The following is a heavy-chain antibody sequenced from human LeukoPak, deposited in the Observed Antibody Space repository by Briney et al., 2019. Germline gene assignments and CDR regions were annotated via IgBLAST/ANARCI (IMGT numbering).Heavy chain of an antibody. V-gene: IGHV4-34*01. Sequence: SETLSLTCAVYGGSFSGYYWSWIRQPPGKGLEWIGEINHSGSTNCNPSLKSRVTISVDTSKNQFSLMLSSVTAADTAVYYCAREGGPYRPLDYSGQGTLVTVSS. CDR3: AREGGPYRPLDY. CDR1: GGSFSGYY. J-gene: IGHJ4*02. CDR2: INHSGST.